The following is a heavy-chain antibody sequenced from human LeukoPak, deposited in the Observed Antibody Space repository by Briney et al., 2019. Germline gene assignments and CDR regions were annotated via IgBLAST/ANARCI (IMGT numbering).Heavy chain of an antibody. CDR2: IKLDGSEK. J-gene: IGHJ4*02. D-gene: IGHD3-16*02. CDR3: ARDFFAFGGVIALLDY. Sequence: PGGSLRLSCAASGFTFSSYWMSWVRQAPGKGLEWVANIKLDGSEKYYVDSVKGRFTISRDNAKKSLYLQMNSLRDEDTAVYYCARDFFAFGGVIALLDYWGRGTLVTVSS. CDR1: GFTFSSYW. V-gene: IGHV3-7*01.